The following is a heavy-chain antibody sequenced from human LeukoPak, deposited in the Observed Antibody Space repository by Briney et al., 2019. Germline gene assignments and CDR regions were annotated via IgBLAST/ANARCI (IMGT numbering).Heavy chain of an antibody. Sequence: PSETLSLTCTVSGGSISSYYWSWIRQPPGKGLEWIGYIYYSGSTNYNPSLKSRVTISVDTSKNQFSPKLSSVTAADTAVYYCARDDGLGYCSSTSCYNYAFDIWGQGTMVTVSS. CDR3: ARDDGLGYCSSTSCYNYAFDI. V-gene: IGHV4-59*01. CDR2: IYYSGST. CDR1: GGSISSYY. D-gene: IGHD2-2*02. J-gene: IGHJ3*02.